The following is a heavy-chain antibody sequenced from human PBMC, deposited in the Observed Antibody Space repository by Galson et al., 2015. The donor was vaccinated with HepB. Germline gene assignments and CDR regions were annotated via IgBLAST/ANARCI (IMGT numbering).Heavy chain of an antibody. CDR2: ISYDGSNK. V-gene: IGHV3-30*18. Sequence: SLRLSCAASGFTFSSYGMHWVRQAPGKGLEWVAVISYDGSNKYYADSVKGRFTISRDNSKNTLYLQMNSLRAEDTAVYYCAKDLQLLWFGELWPLRNWFDPWGQGTLVTVSS. D-gene: IGHD3-10*01. J-gene: IGHJ5*02. CDR3: AKDLQLLWFGELWPLRNWFDP. CDR1: GFTFSSYG.